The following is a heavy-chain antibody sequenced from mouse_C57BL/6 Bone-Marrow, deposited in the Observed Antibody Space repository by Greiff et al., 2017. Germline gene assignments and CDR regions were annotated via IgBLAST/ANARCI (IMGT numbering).Heavy chain of an antibody. Sequence: QVQLQQPGAELVMPGASVKLSCKASGYTFTSYWMHWVKQRPGQGLEWIGEIDPSDSYTNYNQKFKGKSTLTVDKSSSTAYMQLSSRTSEDSAVYYGVGLDWYFDVWGTGTTVTVSS. J-gene: IGHJ1*03. CDR1: GYTFTSYW. CDR2: IDPSDSYT. D-gene: IGHD2-2*01. V-gene: IGHV1-69*01. CDR3: VGLDWYFDV.